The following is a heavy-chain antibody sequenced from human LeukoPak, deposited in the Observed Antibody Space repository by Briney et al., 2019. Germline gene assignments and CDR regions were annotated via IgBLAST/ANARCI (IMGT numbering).Heavy chain of an antibody. J-gene: IGHJ4*02. Sequence: GGSLRLSCAASGFTFSSYWMSWVRQAPGKGLEWVANIKQDGSEKYYVDSVKGRFTISRGNAKNSLYLQMNSLGAEDTAVYYCARDLQYYGSGSYYTGFLDYWGQGTLVTVSS. CDR3: ARDLQYYGSGSYYTGFLDY. V-gene: IGHV3-7*01. CDR1: GFTFSSYW. D-gene: IGHD3-10*01. CDR2: IKQDGSEK.